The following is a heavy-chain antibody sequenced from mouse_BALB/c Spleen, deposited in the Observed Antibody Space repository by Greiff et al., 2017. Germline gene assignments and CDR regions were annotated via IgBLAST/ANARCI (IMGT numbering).Heavy chain of an antibody. CDR2: IRLKSNNYAT. Sequence: DVMLVESGGGLVQPGGSMKLSCVASGFTFSNYWMNWVRQSPEKGLEWVAEIRLKSNNYATHYAESVKGRFTISRDDSKSSVYLQMNNLRAEDTGIYYCTRSTMISYYAMDYWGQGTSVTVSS. V-gene: IGHV6-6*02. J-gene: IGHJ4*01. CDR1: GFTFSNYW. CDR3: TRSTMISYYAMDY. D-gene: IGHD2-4*01.